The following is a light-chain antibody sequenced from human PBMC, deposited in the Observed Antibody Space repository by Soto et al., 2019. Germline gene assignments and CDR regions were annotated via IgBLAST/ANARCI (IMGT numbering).Light chain of an antibody. V-gene: IGKV2-28*01. Sequence: DIVMTKSPLSLPVTPGEPASISCRSSQSLLHSNGYNYLDWYLQKPGQSPQLLIYLGSNRASGVPDRFSGSGSGTDFPLKISRVQAEDVGVYYCMQALQTPTFGQGTKVEIK. CDR2: LGS. J-gene: IGKJ1*01. CDR3: MQALQTPT. CDR1: QSLLHSNGYNY.